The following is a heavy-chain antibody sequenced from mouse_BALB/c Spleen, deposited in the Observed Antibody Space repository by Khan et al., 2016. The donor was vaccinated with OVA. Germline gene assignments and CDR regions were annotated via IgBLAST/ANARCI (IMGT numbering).Heavy chain of an antibody. V-gene: IGHV9-3-1*01. CDR2: INTYTGEP. CDR3: ASPPDVSYVMVY. J-gene: IGHJ4*01. CDR1: GYTFTNYG. Sequence: QIQLVQSGPELKKPGETVKISCKASGYTFTNYGMNWVKQAPGKGLKWMGWINTYTGEPTYADDFKGRFAFSLETSASPAYLQINYLKTEDTATYFWASPPDVSYVMVYWGQGTSVTVSS.